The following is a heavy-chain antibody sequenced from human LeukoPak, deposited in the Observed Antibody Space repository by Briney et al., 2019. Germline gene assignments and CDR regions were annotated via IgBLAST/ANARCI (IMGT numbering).Heavy chain of an antibody. V-gene: IGHV4-59*12. CDR1: GGSISSYY. Sequence: SETLSLTCTVSGGSISSYYWSWIRQPPGKGLEWIGYIYHSGSTYYNPSLKSRVTISVDRSKNQFSLKLSSVTAADTAVYYCASLWFGELPKTWGQGTLVTVSS. CDR3: ASLWFGELPKT. D-gene: IGHD3-10*01. J-gene: IGHJ5*02. CDR2: IYHSGST.